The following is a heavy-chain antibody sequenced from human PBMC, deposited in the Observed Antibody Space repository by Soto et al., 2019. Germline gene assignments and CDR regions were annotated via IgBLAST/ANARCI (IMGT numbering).Heavy chain of an antibody. CDR1: DYTFTSYG. V-gene: IGHV1-18*01. CDR2: ISAHNGNT. J-gene: IGHJ4*02. D-gene: IGHD5-18*01. Sequence: QVQLEQSGSEVKKPGASVKVSLKASDYTFTSYGISWVRQAPGQGLEWMGWISAHNGNTKYAQKLQGRVTMTTDTSTSTAYMEVRSLRTDDTAVYYCARDTAMALPDAWGQGTLVTVSS. CDR3: ARDTAMALPDA.